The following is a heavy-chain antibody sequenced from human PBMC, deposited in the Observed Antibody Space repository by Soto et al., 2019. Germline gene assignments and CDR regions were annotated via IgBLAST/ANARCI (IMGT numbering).Heavy chain of an antibody. CDR2: IIPIFGTA. CDR3: AREVPAAIRWYNWFDP. Sequence: GASVKVSCKASGGTFSSYAISWVRQAPGQGLEWMGGIIPIFGTANYAQKFQGRVTITADESTSTAYMELSSLRSEDTAVYYCAREVPAAIRWYNWFDPWGQGTLVTVSS. J-gene: IGHJ5*02. V-gene: IGHV1-69*13. D-gene: IGHD2-2*02. CDR1: GGTFSSYA.